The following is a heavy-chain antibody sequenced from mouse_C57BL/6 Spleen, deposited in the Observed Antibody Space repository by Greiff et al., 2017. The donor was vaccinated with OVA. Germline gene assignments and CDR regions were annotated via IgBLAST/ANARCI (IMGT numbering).Heavy chain of an antibody. Sequence: EVQGVESGGGLVKPGGSLKLSCAASGFTFSSYAMSWVRQTPEKRLEWVATISDGGSYTYYPDNVKGRFTISRDNAKNNLYLQMSHLKSEDTAMYYCARDPAPYYWGQGTSVTVSS. V-gene: IGHV5-4*01. CDR2: ISDGGSYT. CDR3: ARDPAPYY. CDR1: GFTFSSYA. J-gene: IGHJ4*01.